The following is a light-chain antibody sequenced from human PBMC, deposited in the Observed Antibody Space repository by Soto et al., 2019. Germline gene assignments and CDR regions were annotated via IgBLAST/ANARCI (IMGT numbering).Light chain of an antibody. Sequence: EIVLTQSPATLSLSPGERAALSCRASQSISTYLAWYQQKPGQAPRLFIYDASNRATGIPARFSGSGSGTDFTLTIRSLEPEDFAVYYCQQRSKWPITFGQGTRLEIK. J-gene: IGKJ5*01. CDR2: DAS. CDR1: QSISTY. V-gene: IGKV3-11*01. CDR3: QQRSKWPIT.